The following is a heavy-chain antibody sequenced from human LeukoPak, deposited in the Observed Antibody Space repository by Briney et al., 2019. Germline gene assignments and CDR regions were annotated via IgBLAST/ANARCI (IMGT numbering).Heavy chain of an antibody. CDR1: GYTFTSYG. Sequence: GASVKVSCKASGYTFTSYGISWVRQAPGQGLEWMGWISAYNGNTNYAQKLQGRVTMTTDTSTSTAYMELRSLRSDDTAVYYCARSHSDCSSTSCTYYYYMDVWGKGTTVTVSS. V-gene: IGHV1-18*01. CDR2: ISAYNGNT. CDR3: ARSHSDCSSTSCTYYYYMDV. D-gene: IGHD2-2*01. J-gene: IGHJ6*03.